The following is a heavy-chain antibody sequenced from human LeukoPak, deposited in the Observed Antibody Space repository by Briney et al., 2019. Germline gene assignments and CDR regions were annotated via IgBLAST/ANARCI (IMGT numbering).Heavy chain of an antibody. CDR2: IWYDGSNK. V-gene: IGHV3-33*01. D-gene: IGHD1-26*01. CDR3: ARDFGSYYFDH. Sequence: SGGSLRLSCAASGFTFSSYGMHWVRQAPGKGLEWVAVIWYDGSNKYYADSVKGRFTISRDNSKNTLYLQMNSLRAEDTAVYYCARDFGSYYFDHWGQGTLVTVSS. J-gene: IGHJ4*02. CDR1: GFTFSSYG.